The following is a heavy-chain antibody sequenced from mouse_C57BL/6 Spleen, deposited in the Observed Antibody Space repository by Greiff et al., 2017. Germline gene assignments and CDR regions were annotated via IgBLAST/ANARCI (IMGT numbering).Heavy chain of an antibody. CDR3: TPTMVTTNYFDY. D-gene: IGHD2-9*01. CDR2: IDPENGDT. Sequence: VQLKESGAELVRPGASVKLSCTASGFNIKDDYMHWVKQRPEQGLEWIGWIDPENGDTEYASKFQGKATITADTSSNTAYLQLSSLTSEDTAVYYCTPTMVTTNYFDYGGQGTTLTVSS. V-gene: IGHV14-4*01. J-gene: IGHJ2*01. CDR1: GFNIKDDY.